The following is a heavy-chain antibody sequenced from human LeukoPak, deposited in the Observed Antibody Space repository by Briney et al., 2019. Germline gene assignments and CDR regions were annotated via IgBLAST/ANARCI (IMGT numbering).Heavy chain of an antibody. J-gene: IGHJ4*02. Sequence: SVKVSCKASGYTFTGYYMHWVRQAPGQGLEWRGWISAYNGNTNYAQKLQGRVTMTTDTYTSTAYMELRSLRSDDTAVYYCARELYYYDSSGPQIDYWGQGTLVTVSS. V-gene: IGHV1-18*04. CDR3: ARELYYYDSSGPQIDY. CDR1: GYTFTGYY. D-gene: IGHD3-22*01. CDR2: ISAYNGNT.